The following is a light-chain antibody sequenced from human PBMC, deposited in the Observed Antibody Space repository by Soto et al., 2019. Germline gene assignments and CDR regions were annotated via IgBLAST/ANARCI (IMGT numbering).Light chain of an antibody. CDR2: EVS. CDR3: QSYDSSLSVRYV. CDR1: SSDVGGYNY. Sequence: QSALTQPPSASGSPGQSVTISCTGTSSDVGGYNYVSWYQQHPGKAPKLMIYEVSKRPSGVPDRFSGSKSGTSASLAITGLQAEDEAYYYCQSYDSSLSVRYVFGNGTKLTVL. J-gene: IGLJ1*01. V-gene: IGLV2-8*01.